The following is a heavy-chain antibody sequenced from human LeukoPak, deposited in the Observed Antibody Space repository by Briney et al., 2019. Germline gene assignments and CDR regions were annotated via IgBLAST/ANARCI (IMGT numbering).Heavy chain of an antibody. CDR3: ARATMVRGVTGGDWFDP. J-gene: IGHJ5*02. Sequence: ASVKFSCKASGGTFSSYAISCVRQAPGQGLEWMGRIIPILGIANYAQKFQGRVTITADKSTSTAYMELSSLRSEDTAVYYCARATMVRGVTGGDWFDPWGQGTLVTVSS. CDR1: GGTFSSYA. V-gene: IGHV1-69*04. CDR2: IIPILGIA. D-gene: IGHD3-10*01.